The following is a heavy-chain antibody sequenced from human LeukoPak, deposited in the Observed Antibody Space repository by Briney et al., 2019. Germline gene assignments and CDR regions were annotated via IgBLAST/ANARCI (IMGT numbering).Heavy chain of an antibody. D-gene: IGHD3-22*01. Sequence: GGSLRLSCAASGFTFSNYWMHWVGQTPGKGLVWVSRIISDGSSTSYADSVKGRFTISRDNAKNTLYLQMNSLRAEDTAVYYCARESFYYDSSGYYGWFDPWGQGTLITVSS. CDR2: IISDGSST. V-gene: IGHV3-74*01. CDR3: ARESFYYDSSGYYGWFDP. J-gene: IGHJ5*02. CDR1: GFTFSNYW.